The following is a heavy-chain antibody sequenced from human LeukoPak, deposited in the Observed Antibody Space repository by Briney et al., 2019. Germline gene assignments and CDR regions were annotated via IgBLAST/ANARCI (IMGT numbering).Heavy chain of an antibody. D-gene: IGHD2-15*01. Sequence: SETLSPTCTVSGGSISSGGYYWSWIRQHPGKGLEWIGYIYYSGSTYYNPSLKSRVTISVDTSKNQFSLKLSSVTAADTAVYYCARDPGDCSGGSCYSGAFDIWGQGTMVTVSS. CDR2: IYYSGST. V-gene: IGHV4-31*03. CDR1: GGSISSGGYY. CDR3: ARDPGDCSGGSCYSGAFDI. J-gene: IGHJ3*02.